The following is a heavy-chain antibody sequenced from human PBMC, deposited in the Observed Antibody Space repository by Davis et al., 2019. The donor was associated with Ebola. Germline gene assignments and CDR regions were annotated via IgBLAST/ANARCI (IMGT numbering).Heavy chain of an antibody. J-gene: IGHJ6*02. CDR2: ISYDGSKK. CDR3: AKGDRMDV. CDR1: GFTFSSYG. D-gene: IGHD3-22*01. Sequence: AGSLTLSCAASGFTFSSYGMHWVRQAPGKGLEWVAVISYDGSKKYYADSVKGRFTISRDNSKNTLYLQMNSLRAEDTAVYYCAKGDRMDVWGQGTTVTVSS. V-gene: IGHV3-30*18.